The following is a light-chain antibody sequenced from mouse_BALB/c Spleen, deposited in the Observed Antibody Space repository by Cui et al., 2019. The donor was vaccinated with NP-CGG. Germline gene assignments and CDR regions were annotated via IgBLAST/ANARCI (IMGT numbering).Light chain of an antibody. V-gene: IGLV1*01. CDR2: GTN. CDR3: ALWYSNHWV. CDR1: TGTVTTSNY. J-gene: IGLJ1*01. Sequence: AEVTQESELTTSPGETVTLTCRSSTGTVTTSNYANWVQEKPDHLFTGLIGGTNNRAPGVPARFSGSLIGDKAALTITGAQTEDDAIYFCALWYSNHWVFGGGTKLTVL.